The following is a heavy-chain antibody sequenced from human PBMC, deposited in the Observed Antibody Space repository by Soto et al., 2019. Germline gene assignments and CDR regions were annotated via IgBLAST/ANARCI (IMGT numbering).Heavy chain of an antibody. CDR1: GYTFTSYD. CDR2: MNPNIDNT. Sequence: QVQLVQSGAEVKKPGASVKVSCKASGYTFTSYDINWVRQATGQGLEWMGWMNPNIDNTGYAQKFQGRVTMTRNTSINTDFMELSSLRSEDTAVYFCARAVESLARMDVWGLGTTVIVSS. J-gene: IGHJ6*02. CDR3: ARAVESLARMDV. D-gene: IGHD3-16*02. V-gene: IGHV1-8*01.